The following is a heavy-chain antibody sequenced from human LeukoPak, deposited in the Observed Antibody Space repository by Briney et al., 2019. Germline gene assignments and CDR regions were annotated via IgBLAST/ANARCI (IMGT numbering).Heavy chain of an antibody. CDR1: GGSFSGYY. CDR2: MNHNGSS. Sequence: PSETLSLTCAVYGGSFSGYYWSWICQPPGKGLERNGEMNHNGSSNNNPSPKSRVTITVDTYKNQFHLTLRSVTVADAAVYYCAGVPRRRYGWFDPWGQGTLATVSS. CDR3: AGVPRRRYGWFDP. D-gene: IGHD4-17*01. J-gene: IGHJ5*02. V-gene: IGHV4-34*01.